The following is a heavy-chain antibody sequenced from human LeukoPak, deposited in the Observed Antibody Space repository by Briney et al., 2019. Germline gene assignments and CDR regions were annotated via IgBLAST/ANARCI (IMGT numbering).Heavy chain of an antibody. Sequence: GESLKISCKGSGYSFTSYWISWVRPMPGKGLEWMGRIDSRDSYTNYSPSFQGHVTISADEFISTAYLQWSSLEASETAMYYCARRVYGSGSYWFDPWGQGTLVTASS. D-gene: IGHD3-10*01. CDR1: GYSFTSYW. CDR2: IDSRDSYT. V-gene: IGHV5-10-1*01. J-gene: IGHJ5*02. CDR3: ARRVYGSGSYWFDP.